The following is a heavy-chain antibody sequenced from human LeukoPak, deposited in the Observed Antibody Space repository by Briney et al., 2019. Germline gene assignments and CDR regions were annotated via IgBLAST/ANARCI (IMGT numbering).Heavy chain of an antibody. CDR1: GGSFSGYY. J-gene: IGHJ3*02. Sequence: SETLSLTCAVYGGSFSGYYWSWIRQPPGKGLELIGEINHSGSTNYNPSLKSRVTISVDTSKNQFSLKLSSVTAADTAVYYCARWRCSSTSCYENDAFDIWGQGTMVTVSS. CDR2: INHSGST. CDR3: ARWRCSSTSCYENDAFDI. D-gene: IGHD2-2*01. V-gene: IGHV4-34*01.